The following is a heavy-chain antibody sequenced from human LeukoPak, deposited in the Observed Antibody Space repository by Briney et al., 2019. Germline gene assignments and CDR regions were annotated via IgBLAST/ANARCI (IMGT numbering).Heavy chain of an antibody. Sequence: GGSLRLSCAASGFTFSSYAMTWVRQAPGRGLEWDSSITGNGSGTSYGDSVRGRFTCSRDNYKNTLYLQMYSLRAEDTAAYYCVRDGDDYIDYWGQGSLVTVSS. CDR1: GFTFSSYA. D-gene: IGHD5-24*01. CDR2: ITGNGSGT. J-gene: IGHJ4*02. CDR3: VRDGDDYIDY. V-gene: IGHV3-23*01.